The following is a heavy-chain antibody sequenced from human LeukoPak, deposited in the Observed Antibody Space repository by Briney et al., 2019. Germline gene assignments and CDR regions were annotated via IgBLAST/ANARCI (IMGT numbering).Heavy chain of an antibody. J-gene: IGHJ4*02. CDR3: AKDQCSTSSWLACRFFDY. Sequence: GGSLRLSCAASGFTFSSYGMHWVRQAPGKGLEWVAVISYDGSNKYYTDSVKGRFTISRDNSKNTLSLQMNSLRVEDTAIYYCAKDQCSTSSWLACRFFDYWGQGSLVTVSS. CDR2: ISYDGSNK. V-gene: IGHV3-30*18. D-gene: IGHD2-2*01. CDR1: GFTFSSYG.